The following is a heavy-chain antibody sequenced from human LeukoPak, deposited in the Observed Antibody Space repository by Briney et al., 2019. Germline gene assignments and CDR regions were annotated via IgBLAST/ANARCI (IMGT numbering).Heavy chain of an antibody. CDR3: AKEDRLRFLEWLLSYYGMDV. CDR2: ISGSGGST. D-gene: IGHD3-3*01. J-gene: IGHJ6*02. V-gene: IGHV3-23*01. CDR1: GFTFSSYA. Sequence: PGGSLRLSCAASGFTFSSYAMSWVRQAPGKGLEWVSAISGSGGSTYYADSVKGRFTISRDNSKNTLYLQMNSLRAEDTAVYYCAKEDRLRFLEWLLSYYGMDVWGQGTTVTVSS.